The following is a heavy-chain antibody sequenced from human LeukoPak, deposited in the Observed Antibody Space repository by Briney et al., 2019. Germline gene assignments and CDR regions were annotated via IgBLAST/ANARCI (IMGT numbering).Heavy chain of an antibody. CDR2: INHSGST. Sequence: PSETLSLTCAVYGGSFSGYYWSWIRQPPGKGLEWIGEINHSGSTNYNPSLKSRVTISVDTSKNQFSLKLSSVTAADTAVYYCARGRIVATIIDYWGQETLVTVSS. V-gene: IGHV4-34*01. CDR1: GGSFSGYY. D-gene: IGHD5-12*01. CDR3: ARGRIVATIIDY. J-gene: IGHJ4*02.